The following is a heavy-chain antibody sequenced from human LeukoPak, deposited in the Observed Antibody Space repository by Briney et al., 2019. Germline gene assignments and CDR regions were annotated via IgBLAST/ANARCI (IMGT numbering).Heavy chain of an antibody. J-gene: IGHJ1*01. CDR3: ATAGIVLDTGAEFLLH. Sequence: ASVKASCKLPGDTLTELSMHWVRQSPGKGLEWMGGFDPEEGETIYAQRFQGRVTMTEDTVTDTAHMELSSLTSEDTAVYYCATAGIVLDTGAEFLLHWGQGTLVTVSS. CDR1: GDTLTELS. V-gene: IGHV1-24*01. D-gene: IGHD2-8*01. CDR2: FDPEEGET.